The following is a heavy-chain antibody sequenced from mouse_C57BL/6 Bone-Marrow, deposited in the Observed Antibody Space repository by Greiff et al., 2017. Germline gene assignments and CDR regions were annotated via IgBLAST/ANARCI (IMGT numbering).Heavy chain of an antibody. D-gene: IGHD1-1*01. CDR3: AREDYYGSSSAWFAY. CDR2: IHPNSGST. V-gene: IGHV1-64*01. Sequence: QVQLKESGAELVKPGASVKLSCKASGYTFTSYWMHWVKQRPGQGLEWIGMIHPNSGSTNYNEKFKSKATLTVDKSSSTAYMQLSSLTSEDSAVYYCAREDYYGSSSAWFAYWGQGTRVTVSA. CDR1: GYTFTSYW. J-gene: IGHJ3*01.